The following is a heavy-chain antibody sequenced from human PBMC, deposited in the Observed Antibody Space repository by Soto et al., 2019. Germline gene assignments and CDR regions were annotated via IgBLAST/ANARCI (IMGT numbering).Heavy chain of an antibody. CDR1: GFTFSSYG. J-gene: IGHJ2*01. V-gene: IGHV3-30*18. D-gene: IGHD2-15*01. CDR3: AKVGGGYCSGGSCDRYWYFDL. CDR2: ISYDGSNK. Sequence: QVQLVESGGGVVQPGRSLRLSCAASGFTFSSYGMHWVRQAPGKGLEWVAVISYDGSNKYYADSVKGRFTISRDNSKNTLYLQMNSLRAEDTAVYYCAKVGGGYCSGGSCDRYWYFDLWGRGTLVTVSS.